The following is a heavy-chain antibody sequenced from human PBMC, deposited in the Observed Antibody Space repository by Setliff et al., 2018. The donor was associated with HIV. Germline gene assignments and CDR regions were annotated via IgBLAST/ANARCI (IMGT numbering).Heavy chain of an antibody. D-gene: IGHD2-8*01. J-gene: IGHJ3*02. Sequence: GGSLRLSCAASGLNVSVNYMSWFRQAPGKGLEWVSIIYSDDTTYYGDSVKGRFTVSRDTVKNTVYLQMNSLRVEDTATYYCTRSFVVMVAPDAFDIWGQGTMVTVSS. V-gene: IGHV3-53*01. CDR3: TRSFVVMVAPDAFDI. CDR1: GLNVSVNY. CDR2: IYSDDTT.